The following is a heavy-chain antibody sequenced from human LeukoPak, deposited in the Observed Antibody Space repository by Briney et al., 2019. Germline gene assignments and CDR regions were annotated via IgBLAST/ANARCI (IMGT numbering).Heavy chain of an antibody. CDR2: IRSSGSTM. D-gene: IGHD5-18*01. Sequence: GGSLRLSCAASGFTFSSYEMNWVRQTPGKGLEWVSYIRSSGSTMYYADSVKGRFTISRDNAKNSLYLQMNSLRAEDTAVYYCARMNTAMVNGLNYYYYMDVWGKGTTVTISS. V-gene: IGHV3-48*03. CDR1: GFTFSSYE. J-gene: IGHJ6*03. CDR3: ARMNTAMVNGLNYYYYMDV.